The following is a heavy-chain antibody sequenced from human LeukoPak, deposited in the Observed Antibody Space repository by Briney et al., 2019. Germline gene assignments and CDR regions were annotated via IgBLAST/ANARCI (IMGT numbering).Heavy chain of an antibody. V-gene: IGHV3-23*01. CDR3: AKGAVVVPAAIDGLDFDY. CDR2: ISGSGGST. Sequence: PGGSLRLSCAASGFTFSSYAMSWVRQAPGKGLEWVSAISGSGGSTYYADSVKGRFTISRDNSKNTLYLQMNSLRAEDTAVYYCAKGAVVVPAAIDGLDFDYWGQGTLVTVSS. CDR1: GFTFSSYA. J-gene: IGHJ4*02. D-gene: IGHD2-2*02.